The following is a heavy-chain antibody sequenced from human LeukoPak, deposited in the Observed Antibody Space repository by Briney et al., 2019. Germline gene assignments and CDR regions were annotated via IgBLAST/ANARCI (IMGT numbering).Heavy chain of an antibody. V-gene: IGHV1-2*02. J-gene: IGHJ6*03. D-gene: IGHD6-13*01. CDR2: INPNSGGT. CDR3: ARDSSSWPRGDYYYYMDV. CDR1: GYPFTSSD. Sequence: ASVTVSCKAYGYPFTSSDINWVRQAPGQGLEWMGWINPNSGGTNYAQKFQGRVTMTRDTSISTAYMELSRLRSDDTAVYYCARDSSSWPRGDYYYYMDVWGKGTTVTVSS.